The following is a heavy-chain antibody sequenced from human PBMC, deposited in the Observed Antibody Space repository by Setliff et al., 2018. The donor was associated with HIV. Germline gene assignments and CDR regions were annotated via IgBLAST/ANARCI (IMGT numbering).Heavy chain of an antibody. CDR1: GYSISSGYH. CDR2: IYHSGTT. V-gene: IGHV4-38-2*02. CDR3: ARHVSPEYSDYAHWYFDL. Sequence: SETLSLTCTVSGYSISSGYHWGWIRQAPGRGLEWIGNIYHSGTTYYNPSLKSRVASFIDTSKNHFSLYLNSVTAADTAVYYCARHVSPEYSDYAHWYFDLWGRGTLVTVSS. D-gene: IGHD5-12*01. J-gene: IGHJ2*01.